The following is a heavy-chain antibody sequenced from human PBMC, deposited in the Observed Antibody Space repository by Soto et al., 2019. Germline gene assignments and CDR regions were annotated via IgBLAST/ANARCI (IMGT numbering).Heavy chain of an antibody. Sequence: GGSLRLSCAASGFTFSSYGMHWVRQAPGKGLEWVAVIWYDGSNKYYADSVKGRFTISRDNSKNTLYLQMNSLRAEDTAVYYCARDGTGGKNFDYWGQGTLVTVSS. CDR1: GFTFSSYG. CDR3: ARDGTGGKNFDY. D-gene: IGHD2-8*02. CDR2: IWYDGSNK. J-gene: IGHJ4*02. V-gene: IGHV3-33*01.